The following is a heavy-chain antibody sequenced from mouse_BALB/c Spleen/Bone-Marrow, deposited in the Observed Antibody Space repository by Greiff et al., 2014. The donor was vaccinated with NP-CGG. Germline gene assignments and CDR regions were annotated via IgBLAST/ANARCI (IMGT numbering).Heavy chain of an antibody. CDR3: TRTYEYFDY. D-gene: IGHD2-3*01. Sequence: VQLQQSGAELVRPGASVKLSCKTSGYTFTSYWINWVKQRPGQGLEWIGNIYPSDNYTNYNQKFKDKATLTVDISSTTAYMQLSSPTSEDSAVDYCTRTYEYFDYWGQCTTLTVSS. CDR1: GYTFTSYW. CDR2: IYPSDNYT. J-gene: IGHJ2*01. V-gene: IGHV1-69*02.